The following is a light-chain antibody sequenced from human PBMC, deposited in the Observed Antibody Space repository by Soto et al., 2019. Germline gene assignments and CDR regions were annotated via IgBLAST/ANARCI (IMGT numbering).Light chain of an antibody. CDR2: AAS. CDR3: QQHDSYPCT. J-gene: IGKJ2*02. CDR1: QGFSNS. V-gene: IGKV1-9*01. Sequence: DIQLTQSPSFLSASVGDRVTITCRASQGFSNSLAWYQQKPGKAPKLLIYAASTLQSGVPSRFSDSGSGTEFTLTISSLQPEDFATYYCQQHDSYPCTFGQGTKLEIK.